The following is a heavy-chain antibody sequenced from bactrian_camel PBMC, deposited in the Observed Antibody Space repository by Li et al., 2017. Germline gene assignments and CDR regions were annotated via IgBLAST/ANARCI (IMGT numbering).Heavy chain of an antibody. V-gene: IGHV3S5*01. J-gene: IGHJ4*01. CDR3: AAGRPWCGASLTYEYNY. D-gene: IGHD1*01. CDR2: IYDDGSAT. Sequence: VQLVESGGGLVQPGGSLRLTCAASDSTFGTDDMGWVRQVPGKGLEWISDIYDDGSATHYADSVEGRFTISRDNAKNSLYLQMNSLKFEDTAMYYCAAGRPWCGASLTYEYNYWGQGTQVTVS. CDR1: DSTFGTDD.